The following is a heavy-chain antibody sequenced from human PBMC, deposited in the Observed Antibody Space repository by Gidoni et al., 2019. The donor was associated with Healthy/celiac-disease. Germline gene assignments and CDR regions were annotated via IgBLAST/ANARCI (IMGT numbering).Heavy chain of an antibody. CDR3: ARGLAGHFDY. Sequence: QVQLVKSGAEVKKPGSSVTVSCQASGGTFSSYAISWVRQAPGQVLEWMGGIIPIFGTANYAQKFQGRVPITADESTSTAYMELSSLRSEDTAVYYCARGLAGHFDYWGQGTLVTVSS. J-gene: IGHJ4*02. D-gene: IGHD6-19*01. CDR2: IIPIFGTA. V-gene: IGHV1-69*01. CDR1: GGTFSSYA.